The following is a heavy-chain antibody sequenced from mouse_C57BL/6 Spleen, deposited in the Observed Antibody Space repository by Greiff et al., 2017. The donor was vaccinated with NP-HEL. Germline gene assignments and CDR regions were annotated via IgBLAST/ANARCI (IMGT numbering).Heavy chain of an antibody. J-gene: IGHJ4*01. Sequence: EVQLQQSGPELVKPGASVKISCKASGYSFTGYYMNWVKQSPEKSLEWIGEINPSTGGTTYNQKFKAKATLTVDKSSSTAYMQLKSLTSEDSAVYYCARGRDYYYGSSPLAMDYWGQGTSVTVSS. V-gene: IGHV1-42*01. CDR2: INPSTGGT. D-gene: IGHD1-1*01. CDR1: GYSFTGYY. CDR3: ARGRDYYYGSSPLAMDY.